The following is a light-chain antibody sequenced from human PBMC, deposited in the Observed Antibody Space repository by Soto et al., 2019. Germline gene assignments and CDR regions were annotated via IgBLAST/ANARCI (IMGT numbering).Light chain of an antibody. J-gene: IGKJ1*01. CDR3: QQVNSFRT. V-gene: IGKV1-5*01. Sequence: DIQLTHSPSTLSASVGDKVTITCRASQSISSWLAWYQQKPGKAPKLLIYDASSLQSGVPSRFSGSGSGTDFTLTISSLQPEDFATYYCQQVNSFRTFGQGTMVDI. CDR2: DAS. CDR1: QSISSW.